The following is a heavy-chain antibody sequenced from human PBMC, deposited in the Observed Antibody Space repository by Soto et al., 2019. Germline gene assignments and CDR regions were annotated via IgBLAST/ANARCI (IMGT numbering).Heavy chain of an antibody. CDR3: ATYTVTRYYFDY. CDR2: IIPILGIA. CDR1: GYTFISYG. V-gene: IGHV1-69*10. J-gene: IGHJ4*02. D-gene: IGHD4-4*01. Sequence: SVKVSCKASGYTFISYGISWVRQAPGQGLEWMGWIIPILGIANYAQKFQGRVTITADKSTSTAYMELSSLRSEDTAVYYCATYTVTRYYFDYWGQGTLVTVSS.